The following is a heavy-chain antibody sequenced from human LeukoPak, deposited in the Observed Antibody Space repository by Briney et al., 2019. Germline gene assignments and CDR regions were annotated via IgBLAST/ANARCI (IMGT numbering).Heavy chain of an antibody. CDR1: GDSISGYY. D-gene: IGHD1-1*01. CDR2: INHSGST. CDR3: ASWNDDWFDP. J-gene: IGHJ5*02. Sequence: SETLSLTCTVSGDSISGYYWSWIRQPPGKGLEWIGEINHSGSTNYNPSLKSRVTISVDTSKNQFSLKLSSVTAADTAVYYCASWNDDWFDPWAREPWSPSPQ. V-gene: IGHV4-34*01.